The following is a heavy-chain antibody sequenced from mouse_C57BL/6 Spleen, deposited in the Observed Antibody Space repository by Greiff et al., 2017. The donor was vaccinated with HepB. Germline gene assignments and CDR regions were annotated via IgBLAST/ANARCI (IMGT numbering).Heavy chain of an antibody. CDR3: ARFATTVAYFDY. CDR1: GYAFSSSW. D-gene: IGHD1-1*01. CDR2: IYPGDGDT. Sequence: VKLMESGPELVKPGASVKISCKASGYAFSSSWMNWVKQRPGKGLEWIGRIYPGDGDTNYNGKFKGKATLTADKSSSTAYMQLSSLTSADSAVYFCARFATTVAYFDYWGQGTTLTVSS. V-gene: IGHV1-82*01. J-gene: IGHJ2*01.